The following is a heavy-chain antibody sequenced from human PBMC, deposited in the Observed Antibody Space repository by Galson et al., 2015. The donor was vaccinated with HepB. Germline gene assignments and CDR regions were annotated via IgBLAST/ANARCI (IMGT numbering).Heavy chain of an antibody. J-gene: IGHJ1*01. CDR3: ARGEYQLLYFQH. CDR2: INPNSGGT. CDR1: GYTLTGYY. D-gene: IGHD2-2*01. V-gene: IGHV1-2*04. Sequence: SVKVSCKASGYTLTGYYMHWVRQAPGQGLEWMGSINPNSGGTNYAQKFQGWVTMTRDTSISTAYMELSRLRSDDTAVYYCARGEYQLLYFQHWGQGTLVTVSS.